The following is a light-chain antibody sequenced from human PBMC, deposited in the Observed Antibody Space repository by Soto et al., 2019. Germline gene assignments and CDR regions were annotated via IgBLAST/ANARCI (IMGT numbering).Light chain of an antibody. CDR3: QSYDGTLSGSYV. CDR2: GTT. V-gene: IGLV1-40*01. CDR1: SPNIGAGYD. J-gene: IGLJ1*01. Sequence: QSVLTQPPSVSGAPGQRVTISCTGSSPNIGAGYDVHWYQQLPGTAPKLVIYGTTNRPSGVPDRFSGSKSGTSASLAITGLQAEDEADYYCQSYDGTLSGSYVFGIGTKLTVL.